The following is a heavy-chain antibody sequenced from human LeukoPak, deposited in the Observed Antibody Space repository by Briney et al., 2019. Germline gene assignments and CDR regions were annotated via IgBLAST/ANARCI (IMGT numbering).Heavy chain of an antibody. Sequence: ASVKVSCKASGYTFTSYYMHWVRQAPGQGLEWMGIINPSGGSTSYAQKFQGRVTMTRDTSTSTVYMEPSSLRSEDTAVYYCARESRQLVAVYWGQGTLVTVSS. V-gene: IGHV1-46*01. CDR3: ARESRQLVAVY. D-gene: IGHD2-15*01. CDR1: GYTFTSYY. J-gene: IGHJ4*02. CDR2: INPSGGST.